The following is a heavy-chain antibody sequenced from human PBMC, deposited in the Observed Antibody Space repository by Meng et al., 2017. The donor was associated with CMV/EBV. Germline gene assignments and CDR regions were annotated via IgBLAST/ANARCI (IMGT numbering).Heavy chain of an antibody. J-gene: IGHJ5*02. Sequence: GESLKISCAASGFTFSSYAMSWVRQAPGKGLEWVSAISGSGGSTYYADSVKGRFTISRDNSKNTLYLQMNSLRAEDTAVYYCARHHPAGYCSSTSCPQRWFDPWGQGTLVTVSS. CDR3: ARHHPAGYCSSTSCPQRWFDP. CDR2: ISGSGGST. V-gene: IGHV3-23*01. D-gene: IGHD2-2*01. CDR1: GFTFSSYA.